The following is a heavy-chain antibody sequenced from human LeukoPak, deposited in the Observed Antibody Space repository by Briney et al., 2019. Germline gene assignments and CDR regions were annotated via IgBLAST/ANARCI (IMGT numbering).Heavy chain of an antibody. CDR2: INHSGST. CDR3: ARAYGDLFDY. Sequence: SETLSLTCAVYGGSFNGYYWSWIRQPPGKGLEWIGEINHSGSTNYNPSLKSRVTMSVDASKNQFSLKLSSVTAADTAVYYCARAYGDLFDYWGQGTLVTVSS. CDR1: GGSFNGYY. J-gene: IGHJ4*02. D-gene: IGHD4-17*01. V-gene: IGHV4-34*01.